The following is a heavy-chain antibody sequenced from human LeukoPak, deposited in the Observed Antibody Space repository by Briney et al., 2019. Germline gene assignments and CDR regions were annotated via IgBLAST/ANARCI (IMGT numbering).Heavy chain of an antibody. Sequence: GGSLRLSCAASGFTFSSYSMNWVRQAPGKGLEWVSSINPTSGSTYYADSVKGRFTISRDNSKNTLYLQMNSLRAEDTAVYYCAREGYDSSGYLDYWGQGTLVTVSS. D-gene: IGHD3-22*01. CDR2: INPTSGST. CDR3: AREGYDSSGYLDY. J-gene: IGHJ4*02. V-gene: IGHV3-23*01. CDR1: GFTFSSYS.